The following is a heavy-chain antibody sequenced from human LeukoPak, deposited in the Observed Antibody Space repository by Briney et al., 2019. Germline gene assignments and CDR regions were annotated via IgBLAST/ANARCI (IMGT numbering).Heavy chain of an antibody. D-gene: IGHD6-6*01. Sequence: GGSLRLSCAASGFTLSSYSMNWVRQAPGKGLEWVSCISSSSTHIYYADSVKGRCTISRDNARDSLYLQMNSMRAEDTAIYYCARSEHSSSSFDYWGQGTLVTVSS. CDR3: ARSEHSSSSFDY. CDR2: ISSSSTHI. V-gene: IGHV3-21*01. J-gene: IGHJ4*02. CDR1: GFTLSSYS.